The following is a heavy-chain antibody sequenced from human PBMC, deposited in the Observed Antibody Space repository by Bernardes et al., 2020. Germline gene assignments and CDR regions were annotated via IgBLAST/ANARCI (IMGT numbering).Heavy chain of an antibody. CDR3: ARFKKGRQPIDY. V-gene: IGHV4-30-4*01. CDR1: GGSISSGDYY. D-gene: IGHD1-1*01. CDR2: IYYSGST. J-gene: IGHJ4*02. Sequence: SETLSLTCTVSGGSISSGDYYWSWIRQPPGKGLEWIGYIYYSGSTYYNPSLKSRVTISVDTSKNQFSLKLSSVTAADTAVYYCARFKKGRQPIDYWGQGTLVTVSS.